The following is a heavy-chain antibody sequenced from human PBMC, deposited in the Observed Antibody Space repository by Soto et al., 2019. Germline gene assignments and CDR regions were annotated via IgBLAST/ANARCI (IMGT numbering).Heavy chain of an antibody. J-gene: IGHJ3*01. CDR3: ARDSASSGVFT. CDR1: GGSISSSNW. Sequence: SETLSLTCAVTGGSISSSNWWTWVRQPPGEGLEWVGEISRSGTTNYKPSLKSRVSISVDKSRNESSLNLGSVTAADTAMYYCARDSASSGVFTWGQGTMVTVSS. V-gene: IGHV4-4*02. D-gene: IGHD6-19*01. CDR2: ISRSGTT.